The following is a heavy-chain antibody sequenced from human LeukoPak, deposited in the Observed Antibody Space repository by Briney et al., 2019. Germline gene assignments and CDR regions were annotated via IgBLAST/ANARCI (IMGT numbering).Heavy chain of an antibody. CDR1: GFTVSSNY. J-gene: IGHJ4*02. CDR3: ARGIAARYYFDY. CDR2: IYSGGST. Sequence: PGGSLRLSCAASGFTVSSNYMSWVRQAPGKGLEWVSVIYSGGSTYYADSVKGRFTISRDNSKNTLFLQMNSLRAEDTAVYYCARGIAARYYFDYWGQGTLVTVSS. D-gene: IGHD6-6*01. V-gene: IGHV3-53*01.